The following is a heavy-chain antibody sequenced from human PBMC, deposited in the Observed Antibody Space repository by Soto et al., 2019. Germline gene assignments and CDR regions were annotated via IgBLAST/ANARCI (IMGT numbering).Heavy chain of an antibody. CDR1: GYSFTDYH. J-gene: IGHJ5*02. V-gene: IGHV1-2*04. D-gene: IGHD6-6*01. Sequence: ASVKVSCKASGYSFTDYHVHWVRQAPGQGLEWLGRINPKSGGTSTAQKFQGWVTMTRDTSINTAYMDLTRLRSDDTAVYYCAREVVETSSLWLDPWGQGTLVTVSS. CDR2: INPKSGGT. CDR3: AREVVETSSLWLDP.